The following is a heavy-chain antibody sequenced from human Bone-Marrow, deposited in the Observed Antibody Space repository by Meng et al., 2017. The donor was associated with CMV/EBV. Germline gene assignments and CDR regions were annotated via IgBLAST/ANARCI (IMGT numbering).Heavy chain of an antibody. V-gene: IGHV1-46*01. CDR1: GYTFTSYY. J-gene: IGHJ4*02. Sequence: SCKASGYTFTSYYMNWVRQAPGQGLEWMGIINPSGGSTSYAQKFQGRVTMTRDTSTSTVYMELSSLRSEDTAVYYCARGGTPGLLDYWGQGTLVTVSS. CDR3: ARGGTPGLLDY. D-gene: IGHD1-14*01. CDR2: INPSGGST.